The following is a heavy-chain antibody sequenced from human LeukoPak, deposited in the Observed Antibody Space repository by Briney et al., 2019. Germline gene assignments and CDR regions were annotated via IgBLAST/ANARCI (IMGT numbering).Heavy chain of an antibody. J-gene: IGHJ4*02. CDR2: INPKSGGI. CDR3: ATQYGGFSYFDY. CDR1: GYTFTGYY. V-gene: IGHV1-2*02. Sequence: ASVNVSCKASGYTFTGYYMHWVRQAPGQGLEWMGWINPKSGGINYAQKFQGRVTMTRDTSISTAYMELSRLRSDDTAVYFCATQYGGFSYFDYWGQGALVTVSS. D-gene: IGHD3-16*01.